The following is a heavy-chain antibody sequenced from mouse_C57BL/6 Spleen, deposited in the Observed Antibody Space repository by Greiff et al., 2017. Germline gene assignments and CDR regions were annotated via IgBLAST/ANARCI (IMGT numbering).Heavy chain of an antibody. D-gene: IGHD3-2*02. CDR2: IYPGDGDT. J-gene: IGHJ2*01. CDR3: ARSSSARGFDY. V-gene: IGHV1-80*01. CDR1: GYAFSSYW. Sequence: QVQLKESGAELVKPGASVKISCKASGYAFSSYWMNWVKQRPGKGLEWIGQIYPGDGDTNYNGKFKGKATLTADKSSSTAYMQLSSLTSEDSAVYFCARSSSARGFDYWGQGTTLTVSS.